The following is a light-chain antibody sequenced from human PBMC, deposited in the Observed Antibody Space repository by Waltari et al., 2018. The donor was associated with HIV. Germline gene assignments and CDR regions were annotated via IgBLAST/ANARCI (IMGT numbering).Light chain of an antibody. J-gene: IGLJ3*02. V-gene: IGLV2-11*01. CDR3: CSYAGSYTWL. CDR1: RSDIGGYTY. CDR2: DVS. Sequence: QSALPQPPPVSVSPGQSVTISCTGTRSDIGGYTYISWYHQYPGTAPKVVIYDVSERPSGVPDRCAGSKSGNTASLTISGLQAGDEADYYCCSYAGSYTWLFGGGTKLTVL.